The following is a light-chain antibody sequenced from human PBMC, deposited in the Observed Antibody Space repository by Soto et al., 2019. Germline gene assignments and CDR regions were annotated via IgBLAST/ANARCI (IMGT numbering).Light chain of an antibody. J-gene: IGKJ3*01. V-gene: IGKV1-27*01. CDR3: QKHNSSPFT. Sequence: DIQMTQSPSSLSASVGDRVTITCRASQGINNYLAWYQQKPGKVPKVLISATSSLQSGVPSRFSGSGSGTDFTLTINSLQPEDVATYYCQKHNSSPFTFGPGTKVDIK. CDR1: QGINNY. CDR2: ATS.